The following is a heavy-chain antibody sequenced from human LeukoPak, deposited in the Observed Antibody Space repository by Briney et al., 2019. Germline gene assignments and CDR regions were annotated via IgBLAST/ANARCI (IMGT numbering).Heavy chain of an antibody. CDR2: ISYDGSNK. CDR1: GFTFSSYA. Sequence: PGGSLRLSCAASGFTFSSYAMHWVRQAPGKGLEWVAVISYDGSNKYYADSVKGRFTISRDNSKNTLYLQMNSLRAEDTAVYYCARDLGRGYCSSTSCYTYYFDYWGQGTLVTVSS. D-gene: IGHD2-2*02. CDR3: ARDLGRGYCSSTSCYTYYFDY. V-gene: IGHV3-30-3*01. J-gene: IGHJ4*02.